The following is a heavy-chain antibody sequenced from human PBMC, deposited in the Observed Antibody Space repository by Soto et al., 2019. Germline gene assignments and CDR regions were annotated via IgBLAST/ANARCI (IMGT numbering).Heavy chain of an antibody. J-gene: IGHJ4*02. CDR3: AKGLVATTGPFDY. Sequence: AGGSLRLSCAASGFTFSSYGMHWVRQAPGKGLEWVAVISYDGSNKYYADSVKGRFTISRDNSKNTLYLQMNSLRAEDTAVYYCAKGLVATTGPFDYWGQGTLVTVSS. CDR2: ISYDGSNK. CDR1: GFTFSSYG. D-gene: IGHD5-12*01. V-gene: IGHV3-30*18.